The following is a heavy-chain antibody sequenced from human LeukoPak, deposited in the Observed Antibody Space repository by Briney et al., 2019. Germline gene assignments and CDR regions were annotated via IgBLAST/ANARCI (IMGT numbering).Heavy chain of an antibody. V-gene: IGHV4-38-2*01. CDR3: ARAGRDGYNYFDY. D-gene: IGHD5-24*01. CDR2: IYHGGGT. Sequence: KSSETLSLTCAVSGYSISSGYYWGWIRQPPGKGLEWIGSIYHGGGTYYNPSLKSRVTISIDTSKTQFSLKLRSVTAADTAVYYCARAGRDGYNYFDYWGQGTLVTVSS. J-gene: IGHJ4*02. CDR1: GYSISSGYY.